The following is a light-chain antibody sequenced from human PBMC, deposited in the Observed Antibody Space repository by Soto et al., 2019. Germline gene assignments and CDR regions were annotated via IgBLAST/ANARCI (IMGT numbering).Light chain of an antibody. Sequence: QSALTQPASVSGSPGQSIAISCTGTNSDIGAYNYVSWYQQLPGRAPRLMIYDVSARPSGVSNRFSDSKSGNTASLTTSGLQAEDEADYYCSSYTTTSTVVFGGGTKLTVL. J-gene: IGLJ2*01. CDR3: SSYTTTSTVV. CDR2: DVS. V-gene: IGLV2-14*01. CDR1: NSDIGAYNY.